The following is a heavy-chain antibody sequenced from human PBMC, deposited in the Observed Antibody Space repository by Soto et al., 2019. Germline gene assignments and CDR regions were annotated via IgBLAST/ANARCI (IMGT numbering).Heavy chain of an antibody. D-gene: IGHD6-13*01. Sequence: GESLKISCKGSGYSFTSYWISWVRQMPGKGLEWMGRIDPSDSYTNYSPSFQGHVTISADKSISTAYLQWSSLKASDTAMYYCATQSWYFLYYYYGMDVWGQGTTVTVSS. V-gene: IGHV5-10-1*01. CDR3: ATQSWYFLYYYYGMDV. CDR2: IDPSDSYT. CDR1: GYSFTSYW. J-gene: IGHJ6*02.